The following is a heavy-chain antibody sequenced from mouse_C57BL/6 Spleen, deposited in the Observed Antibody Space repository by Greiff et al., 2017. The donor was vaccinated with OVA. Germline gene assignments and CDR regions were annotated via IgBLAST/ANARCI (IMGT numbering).Heavy chain of an antibody. CDR2: IDPENGDT. Sequence: VQLQQSGAELVRPGASVKLSCTASGFNIKDDYMHWVQQRPEQGLEWIGWIDPENGDTEYASKFQGKATITADTSSNTAYLQLSSLTSEDTAVYYCLSMESWFAYWGQGTLVTVSA. V-gene: IGHV14-4*01. D-gene: IGHD6-5*01. CDR1: GFNIKDDY. CDR3: LSMESWFAY. J-gene: IGHJ3*01.